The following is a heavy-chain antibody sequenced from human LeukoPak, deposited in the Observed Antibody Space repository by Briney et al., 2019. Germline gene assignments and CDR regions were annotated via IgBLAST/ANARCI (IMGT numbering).Heavy chain of an antibody. CDR2: ILNDGSQE. D-gene: IGHD3-16*01. Sequence: GGSLRLSCAASGFTFSSYGMHWVRQAPGKGLEWVAVILNDGSQEKYADSVKGRFTISRDNSKNTLFLQMNGLRAEDTAVYYCARDDAPGDNALDIWGQGTMVTVSS. CDR3: ARDDAPGDNALDI. CDR1: GFTFSSYG. J-gene: IGHJ3*02. V-gene: IGHV3-33*01.